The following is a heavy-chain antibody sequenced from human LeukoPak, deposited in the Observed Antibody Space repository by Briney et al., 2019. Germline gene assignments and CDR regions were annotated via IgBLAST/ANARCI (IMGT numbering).Heavy chain of an antibody. V-gene: IGHV4-59*01. D-gene: IGHD6-13*01. CDR3: ARVSGQLTAFDI. J-gene: IGHJ3*02. CDR2: IYYSGST. Sequence: SETLSLTCTGSGGSISSYYWSWIRQPPGKGLEWIGYIYYSGSTNYNPSLKSRVTISVDTSKNQFSLKLSSVAAADTAVYYCARVSGQLTAFDIWGQGTMVTVSS. CDR1: GGSISSYY.